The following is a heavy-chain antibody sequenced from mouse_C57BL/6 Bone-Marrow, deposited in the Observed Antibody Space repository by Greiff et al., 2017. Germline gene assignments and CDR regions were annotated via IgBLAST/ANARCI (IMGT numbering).Heavy chain of an antibody. CDR2: IHPNSGST. D-gene: IGHD2-1*01. V-gene: IGHV1-64*01. CDR1: GYTFTSYW. Sequence: QVQLQQPGAELVKPGASVKLSCKASGYTFTSYWMHWVKQRPGQGLEWIGMIHPNSGSTNYNEKFKSKATLTVDKSSSTAYMQLSSLTSEDSAVYYCALFPHGNCWYFDVWGTGTTVTVSS. CDR3: ALFPHGNCWYFDV. J-gene: IGHJ1*03.